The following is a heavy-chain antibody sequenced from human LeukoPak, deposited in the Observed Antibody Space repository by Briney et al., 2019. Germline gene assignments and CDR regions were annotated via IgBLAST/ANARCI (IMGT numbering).Heavy chain of an antibody. CDR1: GFTFSSYG. D-gene: IGHD2-2*02. CDR2: ISYDGSNK. J-gene: IGHJ4*02. Sequence: GGSLRLSCAASGFTFSSYGMHWVRQAPSKGLEWVAVISYDGSNKYYADSVKGRFTISRDNSKNTLYLQMNSLRAEDTAVYYCARAKEWVPAAIDYWGQGTLVTVSS. V-gene: IGHV3-30*03. CDR3: ARAKEWVPAAIDY.